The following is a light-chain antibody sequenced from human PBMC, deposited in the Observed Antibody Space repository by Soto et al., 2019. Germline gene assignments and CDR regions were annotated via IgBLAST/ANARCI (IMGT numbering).Light chain of an antibody. CDR3: QQRSGWPPT. V-gene: IGKV3-11*01. Sequence: EIVMTQSPATLSLSPGERATLSCRASQSVSSNLAWYQQKPGQAPRLLIYGASTRATGIPGRFTGSGSGTEFTLTISSLEPEDSAVYFCQQRSGWPPTFGGGTKVDIK. CDR1: QSVSSN. J-gene: IGKJ4*01. CDR2: GAS.